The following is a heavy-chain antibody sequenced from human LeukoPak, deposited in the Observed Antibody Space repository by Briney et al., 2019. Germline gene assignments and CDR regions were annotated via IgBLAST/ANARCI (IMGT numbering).Heavy chain of an antibody. D-gene: IGHD4-17*01. V-gene: IGHV3-33*01. CDR2: IWYDGSNK. J-gene: IGHJ3*02. Sequence: GGSLRLSCAASGFTFSSYGMHWVRQAPGKGLEWVAVIWYDGSNKYYADSVKGRFTISRDYSKNTLYLQMNSLRAEDTAVYYCARDAGYGDEDAFDIWGQGTMVTVSS. CDR3: ARDAGYGDEDAFDI. CDR1: GFTFSSYG.